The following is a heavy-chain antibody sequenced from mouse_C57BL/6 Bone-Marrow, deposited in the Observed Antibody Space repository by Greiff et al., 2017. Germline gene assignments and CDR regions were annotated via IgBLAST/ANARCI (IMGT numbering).Heavy chain of an antibody. CDR3: AIYYDPTLYCFDY. V-gene: IGHV1-74*01. D-gene: IGHD2-4*01. CDR1: GYTFTSYW. Sequence: QVQLKQPGAELVKPGASVKVSCKASGYTFTSYWMHWVKQRPGQGLEWIGRIHPSDSDTNYNQKFKGKATLTVDKSSSTAYMQLSSLTSEDSAVYYCAIYYDPTLYCFDYWGQGTTLTVSS. CDR2: IHPSDSDT. J-gene: IGHJ2*01.